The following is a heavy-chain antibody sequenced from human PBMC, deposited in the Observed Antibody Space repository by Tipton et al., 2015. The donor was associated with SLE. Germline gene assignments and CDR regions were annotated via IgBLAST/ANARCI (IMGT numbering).Heavy chain of an antibody. V-gene: IGHV3-66*01. J-gene: IGHJ3*02. CDR3: ARVTTGAFDM. CDR1: GFTFSTYP. Sequence: SLRLSCAASGFTFSTYPMSWVRQAPGKGLEWVSVIYSGGSTYYADSVKGRFTISRDNSKNTLYLQMNSLRAEDTAVYYCARVTTGAFDMWGQGTMVTVSS. CDR2: IYSGGST. D-gene: IGHD1-14*01.